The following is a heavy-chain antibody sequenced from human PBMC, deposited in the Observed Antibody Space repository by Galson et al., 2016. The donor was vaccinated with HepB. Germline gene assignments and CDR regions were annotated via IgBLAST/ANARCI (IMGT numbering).Heavy chain of an antibody. CDR3: ASRSGSYYLRF. D-gene: IGHD1-26*01. V-gene: IGHV3-53*01. CDR2: VYSDGIT. J-gene: IGHJ4*02. Sequence: SLRLSCAAPGLSVKIMNWVRQTPGKGLEWVSVVYSDGITYYADSVKGRFTISSDSSKNTLYLQMNSLRAEGSAVYYCASRSGSYYLRFWGQGTVVTVSS. CDR1: GLSVKI.